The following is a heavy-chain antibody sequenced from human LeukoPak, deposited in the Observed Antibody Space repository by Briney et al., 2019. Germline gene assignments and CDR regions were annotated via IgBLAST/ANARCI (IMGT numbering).Heavy chain of an antibody. D-gene: IGHD5-24*01. CDR2: IYYGGST. Sequence: SETLSLTCTVSGVSISSGGYFWTWIRQHPGKGLEYIGYIYYGGSTNYKPSLESRVTISVDTSKNQFSLKLSSVTAADTAAYYCARSGRDGFTILDYWGQGTLVTVSS. J-gene: IGHJ4*02. CDR1: GVSISSGGYF. V-gene: IGHV4-31*03. CDR3: ARSGRDGFTILDY.